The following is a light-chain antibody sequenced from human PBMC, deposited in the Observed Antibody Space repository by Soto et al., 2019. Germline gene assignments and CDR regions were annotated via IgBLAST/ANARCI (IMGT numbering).Light chain of an antibody. CDR2: GAS. J-gene: IGKJ2*01. CDR3: QQYGSSPNT. Sequence: EIVLTQSPGTLSLSPGERATLSCRASQSVSSSYLARYQQKPGQAPRLLIYGASSRATGIPERFSGSGSGTDFTLTISRLEPEDFALYYCQQYGSSPNTFGQGTKLEIK. V-gene: IGKV3-20*01. CDR1: QSVSSSY.